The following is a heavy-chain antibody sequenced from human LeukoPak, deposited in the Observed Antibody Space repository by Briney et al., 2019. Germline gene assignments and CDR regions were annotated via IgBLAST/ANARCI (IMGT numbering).Heavy chain of an antibody. CDR1: GGSISSYY. D-gene: IGHD6-13*01. CDR2: IYTSGST. Sequence: SETLSLTCTVSGGSISSYYWSWIRQPAGKGLEWIGRIYTSGSTNYNPFLKSRVTMSVDTSKNQFSLKLSSVTAADTAVYYCARQGVLGAAAGAYYYYYMDVWGKGTTVTVSS. V-gene: IGHV4-4*07. J-gene: IGHJ6*03. CDR3: ARQGVLGAAAGAYYYYYMDV.